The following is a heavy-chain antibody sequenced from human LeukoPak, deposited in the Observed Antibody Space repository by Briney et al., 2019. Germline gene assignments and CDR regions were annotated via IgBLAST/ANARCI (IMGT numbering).Heavy chain of an antibody. CDR2: INPNSGGT. Sequence: ASVKVSCKASGYTFTGYYIHWVRQAPGQGLEWMGWINPNSGGTNYAQKLQGRVTMTRDTSISTAYMQLSRLRSDDTAVYYCARYSTVTVYYFDYWGQGTLVTVSS. CDR1: GYTFTGYY. CDR3: ARYSTVTVYYFDY. D-gene: IGHD4-17*01. J-gene: IGHJ4*02. V-gene: IGHV1-2*02.